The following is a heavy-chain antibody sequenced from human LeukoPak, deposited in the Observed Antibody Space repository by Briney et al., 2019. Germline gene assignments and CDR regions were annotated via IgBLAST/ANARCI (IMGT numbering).Heavy chain of an antibody. CDR3: AKVYGGYISHYYMDV. Sequence: GGSLRLSCVASGFTYSHYGMNWVRQAPGKGLEWVSGLTGNGRTTYYADSVKGRFTISRDNSNNTLYLQINSLRAEDTAVYYCAKVYGGYISHYYMDVWGKGTTVTVSS. D-gene: IGHD5-12*01. CDR1: GFTYSHYG. CDR2: LTGNGRTT. V-gene: IGHV3-23*01. J-gene: IGHJ6*03.